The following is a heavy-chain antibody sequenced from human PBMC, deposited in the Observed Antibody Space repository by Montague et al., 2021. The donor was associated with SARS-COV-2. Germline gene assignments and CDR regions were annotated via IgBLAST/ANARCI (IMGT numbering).Heavy chain of an antibody. CDR2: MYYSGST. D-gene: IGHD2-2*01. V-gene: IGHV4-39*07. Sequence: SETLSLTCTVSGGSISSYHHYWGWIRQPPGKGLEWIGDMYYSGSTWLNPSLKSRVTISVDTSKNQLSLNLSSATAADTAVYYCARVPYRLLFVPRYYGMDVWGQGTTVTVSS. CDR3: ARVPYRLLFVPRYYGMDV. CDR1: GGSISSYHHY. J-gene: IGHJ6*02.